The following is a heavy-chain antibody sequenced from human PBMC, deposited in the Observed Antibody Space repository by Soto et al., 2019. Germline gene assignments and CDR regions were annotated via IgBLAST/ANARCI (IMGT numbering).Heavy chain of an antibody. Sequence: GSLRLSCEASGFTFTSGSMTWVRQAPGKGLEWVSSISSHGRDIFYADSVKGRFTISRDNAKDSLHLQMNSLTGEDSAVYYCARGAALAGKLDLWGQGTLVTVSS. V-gene: IGHV3-21*06. D-gene: IGHD6-19*01. CDR2: ISSHGRDI. J-gene: IGHJ4*02. CDR3: ARGAALAGKLDL. CDR1: GFTFTSGS.